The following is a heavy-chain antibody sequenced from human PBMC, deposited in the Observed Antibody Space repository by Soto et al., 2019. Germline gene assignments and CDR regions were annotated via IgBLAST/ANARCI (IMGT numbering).Heavy chain of an antibody. CDR1: GFSLSNARMG. Sequence: QVTLKESGPVLVKPTETLTLTCTVSGFSLSNARMGVSWIRQPPGKALEWLAHIFSNDEKSYSTSLKSRLTIFKDTSKSQVVLTMTNMDPVDTATYYCARIIRQWFGELLFYFDYWGQGTLVTVSS. D-gene: IGHD3-10*01. CDR2: IFSNDEK. J-gene: IGHJ4*02. V-gene: IGHV2-26*01. CDR3: ARIIRQWFGELLFYFDY.